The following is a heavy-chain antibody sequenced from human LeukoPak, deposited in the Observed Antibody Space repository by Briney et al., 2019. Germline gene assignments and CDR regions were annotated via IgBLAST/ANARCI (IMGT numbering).Heavy chain of an antibody. J-gene: IGHJ3*02. V-gene: IGHV2-70*04. CDR2: IDLDDAK. CDR3: ARVLYSSSWYAFDI. D-gene: IGHD6-13*01. Sequence: SGPALVKPTQTLTLTCTFSGFSLSTSGMRVSWIRQPPGKALEWLARIDLDDAKFYSTSLKTRLTISKATSKNQVVLTMTNMDPVATATYYCARVLYSSSWYAFDIWGQGTMVTVSS. CDR1: GFSLSTSGMR.